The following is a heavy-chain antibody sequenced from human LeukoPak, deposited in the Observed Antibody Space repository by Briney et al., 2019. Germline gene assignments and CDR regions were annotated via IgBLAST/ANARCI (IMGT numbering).Heavy chain of an antibody. CDR3: ARGRPRGWYGDY. Sequence: PGGSLRLSCAASGFTFSSYGMHWVRQAPGKGLEWVAVIWYDGSNKYYADSVKGRFTISRDNSKNTLYLQMNSLRAEDTAVYYCARGRPRGWYGDYWGQGTLVTVSS. CDR1: GFTFSSYG. D-gene: IGHD6-19*01. J-gene: IGHJ4*02. V-gene: IGHV3-33*01. CDR2: IWYDGSNK.